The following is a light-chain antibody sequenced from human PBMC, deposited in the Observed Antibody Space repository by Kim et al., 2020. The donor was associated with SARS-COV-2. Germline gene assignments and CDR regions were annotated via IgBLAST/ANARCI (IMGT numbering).Light chain of an antibody. V-gene: IGKV1-12*01. CDR1: QDIRSW. CDR2: EAS. J-gene: IGKJ1*01. CDR3: QQADILPWT. Sequence: ASVGDRVTINCRASQDIRSWLAWYQQQPGKAPNLLIYEASSLPSGVPSRFGGSGSGTDFTLTIDSLQPEDVGTYYCQQADILPWTFGHGTKVDIK.